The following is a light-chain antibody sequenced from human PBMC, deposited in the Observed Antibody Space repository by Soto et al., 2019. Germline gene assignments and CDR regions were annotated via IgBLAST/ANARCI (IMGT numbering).Light chain of an antibody. V-gene: IGKV1-5*01. CDR1: QSISSW. CDR3: QQYNSYSCT. Sequence: DIQMTQSPSTLSASVGXRVTITCRASQSISSWLAWYQQKPGKAPKLLIYDASSLESGVPSRFSGSGSGTEFTLTISSLQPDDFATYYCQQYNSYSCTFGQGTKEDIK. CDR2: DAS. J-gene: IGKJ1*01.